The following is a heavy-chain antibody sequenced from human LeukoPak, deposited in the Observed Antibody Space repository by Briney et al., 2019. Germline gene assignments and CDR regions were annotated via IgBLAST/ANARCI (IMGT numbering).Heavy chain of an antibody. D-gene: IGHD2-15*01. J-gene: IGHJ4*02. V-gene: IGHV3-30*02. CDR3: VKTGSGSFGDY. CDR1: GFTFSGYD. Sequence: GGSLRLSCAASGFTFSGYDMYWVRQAPGKGLEWVAFIRYDESHKYYLDSVKGRFTISRDNSMNTMYLQMNSLRPDDTAVYYCVKTGSGSFGDYWGQGTLVTISS. CDR2: IRYDESHK.